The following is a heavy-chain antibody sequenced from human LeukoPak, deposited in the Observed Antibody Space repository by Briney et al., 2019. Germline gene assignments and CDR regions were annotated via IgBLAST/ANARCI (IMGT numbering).Heavy chain of an antibody. CDR2: INHSGST. Sequence: SETLSLTCAVSGGSMTNYWSWIRQPPGKGLEWIGEINHSGSTNYNPSLKSRVTISVDTSKNQFSLKLSSVTAADTAVYYCARGLGGGRYSSSWYERVAWFDPWGQGTLVTVSS. J-gene: IGHJ5*02. CDR3: ARGLGGGRYSSSWYERVAWFDP. D-gene: IGHD6-13*01. CDR1: GGSMTNY. V-gene: IGHV4-34*01.